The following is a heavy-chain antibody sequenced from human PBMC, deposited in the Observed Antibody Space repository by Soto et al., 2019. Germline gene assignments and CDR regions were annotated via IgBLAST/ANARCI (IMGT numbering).Heavy chain of an antibody. CDR3: SHGYYQYFNS. V-gene: IGHV3-74*01. CDR1: GATFANYW. CDR2: ISNDGSDI. J-gene: IGHJ4*02. D-gene: IGHD5-18*01. Sequence: GGSLRLSCEASGATFANYWMHWVRQVPGKGLVWVSRISNDGSDITYADSVKGRFTASRDNTKNMVFLQMNSLKTEDTAVYYCSHGYYQYFNSWGQGTLVTVSS.